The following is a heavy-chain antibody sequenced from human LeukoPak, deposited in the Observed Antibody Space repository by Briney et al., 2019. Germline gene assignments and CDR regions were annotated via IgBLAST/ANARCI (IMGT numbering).Heavy chain of an antibody. CDR3: AKYRLKFDY. V-gene: IGHV3-23*01. CDR1: GFMFGDYV. CDR2: IGSSGDST. D-gene: IGHD1-26*01. J-gene: IGHJ4*02. Sequence: GGSLRLSCVASGFMFGDYVMTWVRQAPGKGLEWVSSIGSSGDSTYYADSVKGRFTISRDNSKNTLYLQMNSLRAEDTALYYCAKYRLKFDYWGQGTLVTVSS.